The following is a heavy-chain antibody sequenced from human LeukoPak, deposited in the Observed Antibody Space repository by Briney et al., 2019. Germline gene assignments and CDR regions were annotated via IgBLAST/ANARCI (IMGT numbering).Heavy chain of an antibody. Sequence: SETLSLTCAVYGGSFSGYYWSWIRQPPGKGLEWIGEINHSGSTNYNPSLKSRVTISVDTSKNQFSLKLSSVTAADTAVYYCARYYYDSSGYPGDAFDIWGQGTMVTVSS. CDR2: INHSGST. D-gene: IGHD3-22*01. CDR1: GGSFSGYY. CDR3: ARYYYDSSGYPGDAFDI. V-gene: IGHV4-34*01. J-gene: IGHJ3*02.